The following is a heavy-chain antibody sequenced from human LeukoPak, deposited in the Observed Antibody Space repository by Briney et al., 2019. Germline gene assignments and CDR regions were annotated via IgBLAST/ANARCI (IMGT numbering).Heavy chain of an antibody. D-gene: IGHD2-2*02. Sequence: GGSLRLSCAASGFTFSSYGMHWVRQAPGKGLEWVAVIWYDGSNKYYADSVKGRFTISRHNSKNTLYLQMNSLRAEDTAVYYCARPLGYCSSTSCYTGSFAQDVWGQGTTVTVSS. CDR3: ARPLGYCSSTSCYTGSFAQDV. CDR1: GFTFSSYG. V-gene: IGHV3-33*01. CDR2: IWYDGSNK. J-gene: IGHJ6*02.